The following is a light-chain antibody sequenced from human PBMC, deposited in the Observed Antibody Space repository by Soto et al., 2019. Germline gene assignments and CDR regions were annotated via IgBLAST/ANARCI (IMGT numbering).Light chain of an antibody. Sequence: EVVLTQSPATLSLSPGGRATLSCRASEDVDIYLAWYQQRPGQAPRLLIYDTSKRATGIPDRFTGTGSGTDFTLTISSLEPEDFAVYFCQQRFSWPPWTFGQGTKVEIK. CDR1: EDVDIY. J-gene: IGKJ1*01. CDR2: DTS. CDR3: QQRFSWPPWT. V-gene: IGKV3-11*01.